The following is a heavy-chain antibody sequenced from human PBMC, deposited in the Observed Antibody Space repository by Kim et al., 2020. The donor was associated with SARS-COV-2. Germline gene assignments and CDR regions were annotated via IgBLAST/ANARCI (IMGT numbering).Heavy chain of an antibody. Sequence: NSGSTNHNPSHKSRIPISVDTSKNQSSLKLSAVTAADTAVYYCARGFDPWGQGTLVTVSS. J-gene: IGHJ5*02. CDR3: ARGFDP. CDR2: NSGST. V-gene: IGHV4-4*09.